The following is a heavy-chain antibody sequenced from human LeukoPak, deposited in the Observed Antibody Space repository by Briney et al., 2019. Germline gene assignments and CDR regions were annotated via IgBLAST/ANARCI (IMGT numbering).Heavy chain of an antibody. CDR3: ARGFLDYDSSDYAFSYY. V-gene: IGHV1-8*01. Sequence: ASVKVSCKASGYTLTSYDITWVRQATGQGLEWMGWMNPNNGNTGYAQRFQGRVTLTRDTSISTAYMELSSLRSEDTAVYYCARGFLDYDSSDYAFSYYWGQGTLVTVSS. J-gene: IGHJ4*02. CDR1: GYTLTSYD. CDR2: MNPNNGNT. D-gene: IGHD3-22*01.